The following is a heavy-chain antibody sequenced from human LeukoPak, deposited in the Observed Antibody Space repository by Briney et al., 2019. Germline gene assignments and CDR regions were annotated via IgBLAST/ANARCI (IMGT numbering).Heavy chain of an antibody. D-gene: IGHD2-8*02. CDR3: AAGSYWYYFDY. CDR2: IYPGDSDT. CDR1: GYPFSHYW. V-gene: IGHV5-51*03. J-gene: IGHJ4*01. Sequence: GESLKISCKGSGYPFSHYWIAWVRQIPGKGLDWMGIIYPGDSDTKYSPSFQGQVTISADKSINTAYQHWSSLEASDTALYYCAAGSYWYYFDYWGQDPWSPSPQ.